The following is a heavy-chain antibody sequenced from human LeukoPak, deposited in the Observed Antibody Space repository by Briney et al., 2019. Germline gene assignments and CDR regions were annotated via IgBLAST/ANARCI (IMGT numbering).Heavy chain of an antibody. CDR3: AREHRSSKYFDS. CDR2: GFYSGNT. Sequence: SETLSHTCTVSGGSISTNNYYWGWIRQPPGQGLEWIGSGFYSGNTYFNPSLRSRVTISVDTSKNQFSLKMNSVTAADTAVYYCAREHRSSKYFDSWGQGALIIVSS. D-gene: IGHD6-6*01. CDR1: GGSISTNNYY. V-gene: IGHV4-39*02. J-gene: IGHJ4*02.